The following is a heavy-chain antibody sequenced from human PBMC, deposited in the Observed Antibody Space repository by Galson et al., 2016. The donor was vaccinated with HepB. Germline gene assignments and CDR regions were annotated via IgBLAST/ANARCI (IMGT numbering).Heavy chain of an antibody. J-gene: IGHJ4*02. CDR1: GFSLNNGRMG. D-gene: IGHD3-22*01. V-gene: IGHV2-26*01. Sequence: PALVKPTQTLTLTCNVSGFSLNNGRMGVSWIRQPPGKALEWLAHIFSINDRSYKSSLRSRLTISKDTPRSQVVLTMTDMDPADTATYFCARTYFYDSLVYYFAYWGQGALVIVSS. CDR2: IFSINDR. CDR3: ARTYFYDSLVYYFAY.